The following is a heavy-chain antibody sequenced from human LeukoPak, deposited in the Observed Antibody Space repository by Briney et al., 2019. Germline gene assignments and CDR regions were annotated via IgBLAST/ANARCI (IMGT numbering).Heavy chain of an antibody. CDR3: ARGVWFGELSYEYYFDY. CDR2: SIPIFGTA. J-gene: IGHJ4*02. D-gene: IGHD3-10*01. Sequence: SVKVSCKXSGGTFSSYAISWVRQAPGQGLEWMGGSIPIFGTASYAQKFQGRVTITTDESTSTAYMELSSLRSEDTAVYYCARGVWFGELSYEYYFDYWGQGTLVTVSS. CDR1: GGTFSSYA. V-gene: IGHV1-69*05.